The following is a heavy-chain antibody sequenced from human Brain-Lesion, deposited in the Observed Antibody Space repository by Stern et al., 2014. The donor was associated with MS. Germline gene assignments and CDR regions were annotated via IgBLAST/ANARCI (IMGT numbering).Heavy chain of an antibody. V-gene: IGHV4-39*01. CDR2: ISYSGNT. Sequence: MQLVESGPGLVKPSETLSLTCTVAGGSVSSTSFAWAWIRQPPGKGLGWIGAISYSGNTYYSPSLKSRLPIYLDTYKNQFLLQRGSVTAADTAVYYCAGEEDIRYCSGGSCTGNWFDPWGQGTLVTVSS. CDR3: AGEEDIRYCSGGSCTGNWFDP. CDR1: GGSVSSTSFA. J-gene: IGHJ5*02. D-gene: IGHD2-15*01.